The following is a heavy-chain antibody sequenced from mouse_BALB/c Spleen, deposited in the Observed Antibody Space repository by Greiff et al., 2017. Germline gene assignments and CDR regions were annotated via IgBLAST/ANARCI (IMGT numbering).Heavy chain of an antibody. J-gene: IGHJ2*01. Sequence: EVMLVESGGGLVKPGGSLKLSCAASGFTFSSYAMSWVRQTPEKRLEWVASISSGGSTYYPDSVKGRFTISRDNARNILYLQMSSLRSEDTAMYYCARGGVYYYGSKDYFDYWGQGTTLTVSS. CDR2: ISSGGST. CDR3: ARGGVYYYGSKDYFDY. D-gene: IGHD1-1*01. V-gene: IGHV5-6-5*01. CDR1: GFTFSSYA.